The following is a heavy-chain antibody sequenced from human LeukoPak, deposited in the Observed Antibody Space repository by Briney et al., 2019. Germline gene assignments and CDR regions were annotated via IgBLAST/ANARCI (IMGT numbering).Heavy chain of an antibody. V-gene: IGHV1-69*13. D-gene: IGHD2-8*01. CDR1: GGTFSSYA. CDR2: IIPIFGTA. Sequence: SVKVSCKASGGTFSSYAISWARQAPGQGLEWMGGIIPIFGTANYAQKFQGRVTITADESTSTAYMELSSLRSEDTAVYYCARDPPYCTNGVCYTSYFDYWGQGTLVTVSS. J-gene: IGHJ4*02. CDR3: ARDPPYCTNGVCYTSYFDY.